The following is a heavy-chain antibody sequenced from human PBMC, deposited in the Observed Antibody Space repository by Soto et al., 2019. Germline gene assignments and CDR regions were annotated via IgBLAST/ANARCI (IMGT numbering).Heavy chain of an antibody. CDR3: ARSLKGGAYDFWSEDYYYYMDV. CDR1: GFTFDDYG. CDR2: INWNGGST. Sequence: PGGSLRLSCAASGFTFDDYGMSWVRQAPGKGLEWVSGINWNGGSTGYADSVKGRFTISRDNAKNSLYLQMNSLRAEDTALYHCARSLKGGAYDFWSEDYYYYMDVWGKGT. J-gene: IGHJ6*03. V-gene: IGHV3-20*01. D-gene: IGHD3-3*01.